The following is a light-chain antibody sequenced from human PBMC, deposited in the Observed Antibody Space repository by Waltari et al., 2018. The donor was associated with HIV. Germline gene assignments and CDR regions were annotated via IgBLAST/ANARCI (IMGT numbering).Light chain of an antibody. Sequence: QSVLPQPPSTSGTPGQRVTISCSGSSSHIGSNYIYWYRQVPGTTPKLLMYTNNRRPSGVPDRFSGSRSGTSASLAISGLRSGDEADYYCAAWDDSLNGWVFGGGTKLTVL. CDR2: TNN. J-gene: IGLJ3*02. V-gene: IGLV1-47*01. CDR1: SSHIGSNY. CDR3: AAWDDSLNGWV.